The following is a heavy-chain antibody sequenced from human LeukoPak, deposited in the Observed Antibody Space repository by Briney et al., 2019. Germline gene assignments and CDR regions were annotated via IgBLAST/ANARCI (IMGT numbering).Heavy chain of an antibody. CDR2: IYYSGST. D-gene: IGHD3-10*01. J-gene: IGHJ4*02. CDR1: GGSISSSSYY. V-gene: IGHV4-39*01. CDR3: AKGSGSYYSFDC. Sequence: SETLSLTCTVSGGSISSSSYYWGWIRQPLGKGLEWIGSIYYSGSTYYNPSLKSRVTISADTSKNQFSLKLSSVTAADTAVYYCAKGSGSYYSFDCWGQGTLVTVSS.